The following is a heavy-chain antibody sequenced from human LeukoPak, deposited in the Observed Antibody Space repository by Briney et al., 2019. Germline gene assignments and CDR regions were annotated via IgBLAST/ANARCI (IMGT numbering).Heavy chain of an antibody. CDR1: GFTFSSYA. CDR2: ISGSGGST. V-gene: IGHV3-23*01. Sequence: PGGSLRLSCAASGFTFSSYAMSWVRQAPGKGLEWVSAISGSGGSTYYADSVKGRFTISRDNSKNTLYLQMNSLRAEDTAVYHCAKSYSSSWYRRGYYYYGMDVWGQGTTVTVSS. J-gene: IGHJ6*02. D-gene: IGHD6-13*01. CDR3: AKSYSSSWYRRGYYYYGMDV.